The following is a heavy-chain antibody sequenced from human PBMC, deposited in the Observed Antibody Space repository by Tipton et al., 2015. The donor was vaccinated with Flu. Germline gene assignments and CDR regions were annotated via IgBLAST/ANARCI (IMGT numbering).Heavy chain of an antibody. CDR2: SHHTGST. V-gene: IGHV4-38-2*01. CDR3: ARHTGDSVRGIIDY. Sequence: TLSLTCSVSGDSIGGAYYWGWIRQPPGKGLEWIGNSHHTGSTYRNPSLKSRVTISVDTSKNQFSLKLSSVTAADTAVYYCARHTGDSVRGIIDYWGQGTLVTVSS. D-gene: IGHD3-10*02. J-gene: IGHJ4*02. CDR1: GDSIGGAYY.